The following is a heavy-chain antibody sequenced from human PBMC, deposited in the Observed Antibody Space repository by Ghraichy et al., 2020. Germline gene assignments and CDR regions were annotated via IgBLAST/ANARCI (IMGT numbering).Heavy chain of an antibody. V-gene: IGHV1-18*04. CDR3: ARLPSHMYGDSESDY. Sequence: ASVKVSCKASGYAFHSYGITWVRQAPGQGLEWMGWISPYNGNTDYAQSVQGRVTITTDSSTNTAHMELRSLRSDDTAVYYCARLPSHMYGDSESDYWGQGTVVSVSS. D-gene: IGHD2-21*02. J-gene: IGHJ4*02. CDR2: ISPYNGNT. CDR1: GYAFHSYG.